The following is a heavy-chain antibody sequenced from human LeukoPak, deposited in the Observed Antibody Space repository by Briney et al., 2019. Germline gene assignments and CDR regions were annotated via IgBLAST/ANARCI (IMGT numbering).Heavy chain of an antibody. CDR1: GFTFSSYA. J-gene: IGHJ4*02. Sequence: GGTLRLSCAASGFTFSSYAMSWVRQAQGKGLEWVSAISGSGGSTYYADSVKGRFTISRDNSKNTLYLQMNSLRAKDTAVYYCARVIGYYGSGTFFDYWGQGTLVTVSS. CDR2: ISGSGGST. D-gene: IGHD3-10*01. V-gene: IGHV3-23*01. CDR3: ARVIGYYGSGTFFDY.